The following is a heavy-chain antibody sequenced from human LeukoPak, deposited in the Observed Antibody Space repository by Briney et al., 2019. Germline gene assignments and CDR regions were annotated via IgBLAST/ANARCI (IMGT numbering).Heavy chain of an antibody. CDR2: ISSRSSYI. D-gene: IGHD2-21*02. CDR3: ARPAPRCGGDCYSDY. CDR1: GFTFSSYS. J-gene: IGHJ4*02. V-gene: IGHV3-21*01. Sequence: GGSLRLSCAASGFTFSSYSMNWVRQAPGKGLEWVSSISSRSSYIYYADSVKGRFTISRDNAKNSLYLQMNSLRAEDTAVYYCARPAPRCGGDCYSDYWGQGTLVTVSS.